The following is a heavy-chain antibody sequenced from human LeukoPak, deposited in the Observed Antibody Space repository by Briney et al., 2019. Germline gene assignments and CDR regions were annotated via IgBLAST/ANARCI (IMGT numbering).Heavy chain of an antibody. CDR2: IIPIFGTA. J-gene: IGHJ6*02. CDR3: ARGTGIAVAASIPWGYYYGMDV. Sequence: VASVKVSCKASGGTFSGYAISWVRQAPGQGLEWMGGIIPIFGTANYAQKFQGRVTITADESTSTAYMELSSLRSEDTAVYYCARGTGIAVAASIPWGYYYGMDVWGQGTTVTVSS. V-gene: IGHV1-69*13. D-gene: IGHD6-19*01. CDR1: GGTFSGYA.